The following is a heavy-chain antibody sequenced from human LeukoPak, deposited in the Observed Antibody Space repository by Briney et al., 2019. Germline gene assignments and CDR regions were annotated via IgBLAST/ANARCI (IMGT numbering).Heavy chain of an antibody. CDR3: ARAQGDYDFWSGYKQPYYYYYYMDV. V-gene: IGHV1-2*02. Sequence: ASVKVSCKASGYTFTGYYMHWVRQAPGQGLEWMGWINPNSGGTNYAQKFQGRVTMTRDTSISTAYMELSRLRSDDTAVYYCARAQGDYDFWSGYKQPYYYYYYMDVWGKGTTVTVSS. CDR1: GYTFTGYY. CDR2: INPNSGGT. D-gene: IGHD3-3*01. J-gene: IGHJ6*03.